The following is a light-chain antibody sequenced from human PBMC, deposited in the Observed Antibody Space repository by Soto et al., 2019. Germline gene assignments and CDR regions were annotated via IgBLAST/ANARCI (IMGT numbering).Light chain of an antibody. V-gene: IGKV1-5*03. Sequence: DIQMTQSPSILSASVGDGVTIACRASQSVNLWLTWYQQKPGKAPKLLLYKASTLESGVPSRFSGNGSETDFTLTISSLQPDDIGTYYCQQYNSYPYTFGQGTKLEIK. CDR1: QSVNLW. J-gene: IGKJ2*01. CDR3: QQYNSYPYT. CDR2: KAS.